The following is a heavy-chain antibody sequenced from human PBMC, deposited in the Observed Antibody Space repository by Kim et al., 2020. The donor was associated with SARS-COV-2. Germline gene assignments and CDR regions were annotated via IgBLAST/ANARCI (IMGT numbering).Heavy chain of an antibody. D-gene: IGHD3-10*01. Sequence: SETLSLTCTVSGDSITTYYWSWLRQPPGKGLEWIGYIYYSGITYYTPSLKSRATISVDTSKIHFSLNLNSVTAADTAVYYCARGTRGAAFDIWGQGTMVT. CDR1: GDSITTYY. V-gene: IGHV4-59*01. CDR2: IYYSGIT. CDR3: ARGTRGAAFDI. J-gene: IGHJ3*02.